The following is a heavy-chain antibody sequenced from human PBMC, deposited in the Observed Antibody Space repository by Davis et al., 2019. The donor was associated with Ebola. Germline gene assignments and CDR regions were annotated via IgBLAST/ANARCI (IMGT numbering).Heavy chain of an antibody. J-gene: IGHJ6*02. CDR2: IKQDGSGK. V-gene: IGHV3-7*01. CDR3: ARGGFTMEMDV. CDR1: GLTLNDRW. Sequence: GGSLRLSCAVSGLTLNDRWMTRVRQAPGKGLEWVANIKQDGSGKYYVDSVKGRFTISRDNAKNSLYLQMNSLRAEDTAVYYCARGGFTMEMDVWGQGTTVTVSS. D-gene: IGHD3-10*01.